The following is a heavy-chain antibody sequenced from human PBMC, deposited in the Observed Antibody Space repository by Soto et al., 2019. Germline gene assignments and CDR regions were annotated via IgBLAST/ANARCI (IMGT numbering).Heavy chain of an antibody. Sequence: GGSLRLSCAASGFTFDDYTMHWVRQAPGKGLEWVSLISWDVGSTYYADSVKGRFTISRDNSKNSLYLQMNSLRTEDTALYYCAKDFHPRYYYYGMDVWGQGTT. V-gene: IGHV3-43*01. J-gene: IGHJ6*02. CDR1: GFTFDDYT. CDR2: ISWDVGST. CDR3: AKDFHPRYYYYGMDV.